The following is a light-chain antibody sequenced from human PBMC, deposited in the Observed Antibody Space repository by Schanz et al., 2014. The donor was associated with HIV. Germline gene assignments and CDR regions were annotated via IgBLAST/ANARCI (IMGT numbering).Light chain of an antibody. CDR1: QSINSW. CDR2: KAS. V-gene: IGKV1-5*03. J-gene: IGKJ1*01. CDR3: QQYESYSRT. Sequence: DIQMTQSPSILAASVGDRVIITCRASQSINSWLAWHQQKPGKAPNLLIYKASTLESGVPSRFSGSGSGTEFTLTISSLQPDDFATYYCQQYESYSRTFGQGTKVEIK.